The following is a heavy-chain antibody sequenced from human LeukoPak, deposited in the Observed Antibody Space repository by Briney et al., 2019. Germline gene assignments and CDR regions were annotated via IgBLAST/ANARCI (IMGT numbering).Heavy chain of an antibody. D-gene: IGHD1-7*01. CDR1: GGSISRYY. J-gene: IGHJ3*02. CDR3: ARDLTGTTLHSAFDI. CDR2: LYYCGRP. V-gene: IGHV4-59*01. Sequence: PSETLSLTCTVSGGSISRYYWSWIRQPPGKGLEWIGYLYYCGRPNYNPSLKTRHTISVATSKNQISLKLSSVTAADTAVYCCARDLTGTTLHSAFDIWGQGTMVTVSS.